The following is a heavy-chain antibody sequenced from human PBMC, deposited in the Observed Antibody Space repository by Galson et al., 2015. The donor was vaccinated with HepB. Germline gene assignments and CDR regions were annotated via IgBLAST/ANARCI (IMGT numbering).Heavy chain of an antibody. CDR2: ISGSSTYI. V-gene: IGHV3-21*01. J-gene: IGHJ4*02. CDR1: GISPFSSYS. CDR3: ARDFSIRGAKYYFDY. Sequence: SLRLSCAASGISPFSSYSMNWVRQAPGKGLEWVSSISGSSTYIYYADSVKGRFTISRDNAKNSLYLQMNSLRVEDTGVYYCARDFSIRGAKYYFDYWGQGTLVTVSS. D-gene: IGHD3-10*01.